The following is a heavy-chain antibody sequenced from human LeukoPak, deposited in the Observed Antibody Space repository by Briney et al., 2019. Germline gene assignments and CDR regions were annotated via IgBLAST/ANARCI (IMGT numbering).Heavy chain of an antibody. CDR2: IYYSGIT. CDR3: AKSGPAAGRPDAFDI. Sequence: SETLSLTCTLSGGSVTSSSFYWAWIRQPPGKGLECLGTIYYSGITYYHSSLKSRVTISVDTSKNQFSLKLNSVTAADTAVYFCAKSGPAAGRPDAFDIWGQGTMVTVSS. J-gene: IGHJ3*02. V-gene: IGHV4-39*07. D-gene: IGHD2-2*01. CDR1: GGSVTSSSFY.